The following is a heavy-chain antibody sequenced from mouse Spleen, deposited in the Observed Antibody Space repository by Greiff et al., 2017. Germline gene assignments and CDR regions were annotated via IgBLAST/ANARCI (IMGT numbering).Heavy chain of an antibody. D-gene: IGHD1-2*01. V-gene: IGHV1-64*01. J-gene: IGHJ2*01. Sequence: QVQLKQPGAELVKPGASVKLSCKASGYTFTSYWMHWVKQRPGQGLEWIGMIHPNSGSTNYNEKFKSKATLTVDKSSSTAYMQLSSLTSEDSAVYYCAREFTTATPFDYWGQGTTLTVSS. CDR3: AREFTTATPFDY. CDR2: IHPNSGST. CDR1: GYTFTSYW.